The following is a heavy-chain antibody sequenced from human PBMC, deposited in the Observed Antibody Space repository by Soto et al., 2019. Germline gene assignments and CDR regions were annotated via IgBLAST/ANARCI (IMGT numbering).Heavy chain of an antibody. V-gene: IGHV3-30*18. CDR1: GFTFSSYG. J-gene: IGHJ6*02. Sequence: QVQLVESGGGVVQPGRSLRLSCAASGFTFSSYGMHWVRQAPGKGLEWVAVISYDGSNKYYADSVKGRFTISRDNSKNTLYLQMNSVRAEDTALYYCAKGPAIVLVPAAMNYYYGMDVRGQGTTVTVSS. CDR3: AKGPAIVLVPAAMNYYYGMDV. CDR2: ISYDGSNK. D-gene: IGHD2-2*01.